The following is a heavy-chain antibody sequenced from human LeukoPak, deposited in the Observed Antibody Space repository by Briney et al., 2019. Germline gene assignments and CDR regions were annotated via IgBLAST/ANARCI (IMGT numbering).Heavy chain of an antibody. CDR3: ARVAHYDSSGSRPLDAFDI. J-gene: IGHJ3*02. Sequence: PSETLSLTCTVSGGSISSGGYYWSWIRQHPGKGLEWIGYIYYSGSTYYNPSLKSRVTISVDTSKNQFPLKLSSVTAADTAVYYCARVAHYDSSGSRPLDAFDIWGQGTMVTVSS. V-gene: IGHV4-31*03. CDR2: IYYSGST. CDR1: GGSISSGGYY. D-gene: IGHD3-22*01.